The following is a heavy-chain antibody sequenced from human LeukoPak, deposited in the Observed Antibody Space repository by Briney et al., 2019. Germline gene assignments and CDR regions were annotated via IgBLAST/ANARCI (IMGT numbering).Heavy chain of an antibody. D-gene: IGHD6-19*01. CDR1: GGSFSGYY. CDR2: IKQDGSEK. Sequence: LSLTCAVYGGSFSGYYWSWIRQPPGKGLEWVANIKQDGSEKYYVDSVKGRFTISRDNAKNSLYLQMNSLRAEDTAVYYCARGAVYSSGHKFDYWGQGTLVTVSS. V-gene: IGHV3-7*01. CDR3: ARGAVYSSGHKFDY. J-gene: IGHJ4*02.